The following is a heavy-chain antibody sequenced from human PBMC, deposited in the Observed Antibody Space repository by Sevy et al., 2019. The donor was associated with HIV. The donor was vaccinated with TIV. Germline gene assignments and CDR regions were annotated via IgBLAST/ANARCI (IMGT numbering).Heavy chain of an antibody. Sequence: SETLSLTCTVSGGSMSTYFWSWIRQPPGKGLERIGYIYDSGSTKYNPSLKSRVTISVDTSKNQFSLKLNSGTAADTAVYYCARGEGYCSGRSCYYYGLDVWRQGTTVTVSS. D-gene: IGHD2-15*01. J-gene: IGHJ6*02. CDR3: ARGEGYCSGRSCYYYGLDV. CDR2: IYDSGST. CDR1: GGSMSTYF. V-gene: IGHV4-59*01.